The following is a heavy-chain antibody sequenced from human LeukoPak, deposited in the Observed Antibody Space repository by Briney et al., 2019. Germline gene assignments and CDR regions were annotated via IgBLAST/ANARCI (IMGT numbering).Heavy chain of an antibody. J-gene: IGHJ4*02. CDR3: ARVVPAAAYFDY. CDR2: INPNSGGT. V-gene: IGHV1-2*02. Sequence: ASVKVSCKASGYTFTGYYMHWVRQAPGQGLEWMGWINPNSGGTNYAQKFQGRVTMTRDTSISTAYMELSRLRSDDTAVYYCARVVPAAAYFDYWGQGTLVTVSS. CDR1: GYTFTGYY. D-gene: IGHD2-2*01.